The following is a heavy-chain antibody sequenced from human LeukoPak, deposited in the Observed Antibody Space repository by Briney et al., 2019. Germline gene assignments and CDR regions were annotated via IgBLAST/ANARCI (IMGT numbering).Heavy chain of an antibody. Sequence: SETLSLTCAVYGGSFSGYYWSWIRQPPGKGLEWIGEINHSGSTNYNPSLKSRVTISVDTSKNQFSLKLSSVTAADTAVYYCARAAGRDTTSGLDFDYWGQGILVTVSS. CDR3: ARAAGRDTTSGLDFDY. D-gene: IGHD1-26*01. CDR2: INHSGST. CDR1: GGSFSGYY. J-gene: IGHJ4*02. V-gene: IGHV4-34*01.